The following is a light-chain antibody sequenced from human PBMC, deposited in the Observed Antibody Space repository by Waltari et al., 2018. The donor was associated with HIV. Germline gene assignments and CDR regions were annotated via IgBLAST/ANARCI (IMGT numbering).Light chain of an antibody. J-gene: IGKJ5*01. CDR2: GDF. CDR3: QQYENWPPIT. V-gene: IGKV3-15*01. CDR1: RSDNSN. Sequence: EIVMTQSRATLSVSPGERVPLSCSACRSDNSNLALYQQKPGQDPRLLIYGDFGRAASIPARFSGGGSGTEFTLTISSLQSEDVAVYYCQQYENWPPITFGQGTRLEIK.